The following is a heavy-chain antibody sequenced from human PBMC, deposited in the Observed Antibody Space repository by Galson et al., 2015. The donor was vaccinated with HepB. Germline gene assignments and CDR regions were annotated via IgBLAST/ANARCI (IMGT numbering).Heavy chain of an antibody. CDR2: VWYDGSNK. V-gene: IGHV3-33*01. J-gene: IGHJ4*02. Sequence: SLRLSCAASGFTFSRYGMRWVRQAPGKGLEWVALVWYDGSNKYYADSVKGRFTISSDNSKSTLYLQMNSLRAEDTAVYYCARDIGERQWLIRGADYWGQGTLVTVSS. D-gene: IGHD6-19*01. CDR3: ARDIGERQWLIRGADY. CDR1: GFTFSRYG.